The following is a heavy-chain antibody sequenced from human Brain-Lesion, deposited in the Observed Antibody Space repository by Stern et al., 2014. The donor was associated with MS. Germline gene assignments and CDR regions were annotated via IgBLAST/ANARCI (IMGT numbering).Heavy chain of an antibody. V-gene: IGHV3-23*04. CDR2: IRGRGDSA. J-gene: IGHJ4*02. D-gene: IGHD6-13*01. Sequence: EVHLVESGGGLVQPGGSLRLSCAASGFSFSIYAMNWVRQAPGKGPEGVAAIRGRGDSAYYADSVNGRFTISRDNSKNTVYLQMNSLRADDTAVYYCAKGLRQQLVPFDYWGQGTLVSVSS. CDR1: GFSFSIYA. CDR3: AKGLRQQLVPFDY.